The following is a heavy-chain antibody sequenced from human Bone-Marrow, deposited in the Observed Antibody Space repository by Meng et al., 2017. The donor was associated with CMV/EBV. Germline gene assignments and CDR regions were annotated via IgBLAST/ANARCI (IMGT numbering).Heavy chain of an antibody. V-gene: IGHV3-21*01. D-gene: IGHD3-10*01. CDR1: GFTFSSYS. Sequence: GESLKISCAASGFTFSSYSMNWVRQAPGKGLEWVSSISSSSSYIYYADSVKGRFTISRDNAKNSLYLQMNSLRAEDTAVYYCARRLYGSGTLDYWGQGTLVTGSS. CDR2: ISSSSSYI. J-gene: IGHJ4*02. CDR3: ARRLYGSGTLDY.